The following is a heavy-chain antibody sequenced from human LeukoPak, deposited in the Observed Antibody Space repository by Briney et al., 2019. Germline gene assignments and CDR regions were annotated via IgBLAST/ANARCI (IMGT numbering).Heavy chain of an antibody. CDR1: GGTFSGYS. CDR3: ARPKDSNWETLHH. D-gene: IGHD4-11*01. J-gene: IGHJ1*01. CDR2: IIPNFRTS. V-gene: IGHV1-69*05. Sequence: ASVTVSCKASGGTFSGYSIAWVRQAPGQGLEWMGGIIPNFRTSNYAQKFQGRVTFSTDESAGTGYLELSGLRSKDTAVYYCARPKDSNWETLHHWGQGTLVTVSS.